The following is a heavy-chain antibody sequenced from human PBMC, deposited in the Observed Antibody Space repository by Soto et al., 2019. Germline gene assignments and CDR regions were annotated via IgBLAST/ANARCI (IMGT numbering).Heavy chain of an antibody. CDR2: ISSSSSYI. Sequence: EVQLVEFGGGLVKPGGSLRLSCAASGFTFSSYSMNWVRQAPGKGLEWVSSISSSSSYIYYADSVKGRFTISRDNAKNSLYLQMNSLRAEDTAVYYCARELIRVSSFHYGMDVWGQGTTVTVSS. CDR3: ARELIRVSSFHYGMDV. V-gene: IGHV3-21*01. CDR1: GFTFSSYS. J-gene: IGHJ6*02. D-gene: IGHD6-6*01.